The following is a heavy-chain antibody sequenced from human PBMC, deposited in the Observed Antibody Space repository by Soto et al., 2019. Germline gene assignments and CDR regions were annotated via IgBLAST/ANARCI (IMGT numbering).Heavy chain of an antibody. CDR1: GVSISSYY. Sequence: PSETLSLTCTVSGVSISSYYWSWLRQPPGKGLEWIGYIYYSGSTNYNPSLKSRVTISVDTSKNQFSLKLSSVTAADTAVYYCASGPYCTNGVCHSYYYYYMDVWGKGTTVTVSS. J-gene: IGHJ6*03. CDR3: ASGPYCTNGVCHSYYYYYMDV. CDR2: IYYSGST. V-gene: IGHV4-59*08. D-gene: IGHD2-8*01.